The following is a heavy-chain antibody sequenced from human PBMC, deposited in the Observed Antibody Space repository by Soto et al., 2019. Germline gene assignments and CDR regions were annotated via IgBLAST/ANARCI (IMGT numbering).Heavy chain of an antibody. J-gene: IGHJ3*02. D-gene: IGHD3-3*01. CDR3: AKRFLEWLAFPGAFDI. CDR2: ISAGGGST. Sequence: GGSLRLSCAASGFTFTSYAMSWVRQAPGKGLEWVSGISAGGGSTYYADSVKGRFIISRYNSKNTLDLHMNSLRAEDTAVYYCAKRFLEWLAFPGAFDIWGQGTMVTVSS. V-gene: IGHV3-23*01. CDR1: GFTFTSYA.